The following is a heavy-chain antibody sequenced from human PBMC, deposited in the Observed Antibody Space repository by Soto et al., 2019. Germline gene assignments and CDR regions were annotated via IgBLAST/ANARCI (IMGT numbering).Heavy chain of an antibody. CDR3: ASPGYCSDGTCYPDS. Sequence: QVQLQQWGAGLFKPSDTLSLTSAVYGGSLRGSYWSWIRQPPGTGLEWIGEIHHSGSTYYNPSPNSRVTFSVDTSNNRFSLKLNAVTAAATAVYYCASPGYCSDGTCYPDSWGQGTLVTVSS. V-gene: IGHV4-34*01. J-gene: IGHJ4*02. D-gene: IGHD2-15*01. CDR1: GGSLRGSY. CDR2: IHHSGST.